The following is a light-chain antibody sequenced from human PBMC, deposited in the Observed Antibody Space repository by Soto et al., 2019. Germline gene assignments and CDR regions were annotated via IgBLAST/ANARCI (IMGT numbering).Light chain of an antibody. Sequence: QSALTQPASESGSPGQSITISCTGTSSDVGVYNYVSWYQQHPGKAPKLMIYEVSNRPSGVSNRFSGSKSGNTASLTISGLQAEDEADYYCSSYTSSNTLVFGGGTKLSVL. J-gene: IGLJ2*01. CDR3: SSYTSSNTLV. CDR2: EVS. V-gene: IGLV2-14*01. CDR1: SSDVGVYNY.